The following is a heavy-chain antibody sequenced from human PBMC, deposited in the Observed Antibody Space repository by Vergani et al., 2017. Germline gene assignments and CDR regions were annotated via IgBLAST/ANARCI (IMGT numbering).Heavy chain of an antibody. CDR1: GFTFSSYG. D-gene: IGHD5-18*01. V-gene: IGHV3-23*01. CDR2: ISGSGGST. CDR3: AKVRGYSAIQLWSSXFDY. Sequence: EVQLLESGGGLVQPGGSLRLSCAASGFTFSSYGMSWVRQAPGKGLEWVSAISGSGGSTYYADSVKGRFTISRDNSKKTLYLQMNSLRAEDTAVYYCAKVRGYSAIQLWSSXFDYWGQGTLVTVSS. J-gene: IGHJ4*02.